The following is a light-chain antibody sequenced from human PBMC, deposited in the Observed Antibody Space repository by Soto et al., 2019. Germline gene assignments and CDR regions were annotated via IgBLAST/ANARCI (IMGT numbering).Light chain of an antibody. CDR3: QQYSSYWT. CDR2: DVS. J-gene: IGKJ1*01. CDR1: QVIRRW. V-gene: IGKV1-5*01. Sequence: EIQMTQSPSTLSASVGDRVNITCRASQVIRRWLAWYQQKPGKAPKLLVYDVSTLENGVPSRFSGSESGTEFTLTISSLHPDDSATYFCQQYSSYWTFGQGTKVDIK.